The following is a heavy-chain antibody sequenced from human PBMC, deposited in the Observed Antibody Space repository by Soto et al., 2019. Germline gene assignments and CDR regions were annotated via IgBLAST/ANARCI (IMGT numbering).Heavy chain of an antibody. J-gene: IGHJ6*02. Sequence: ASVKVSCKASGYTFTGYGISWVRQAPGQGLEWMGWISAYNGNTNYAQKLQGRVTMTTDTSTSTAYMELRSLRAEDTAVYYCAKEYGDSVYYYYYYGMDVWGQGTTVTVSS. CDR3: AKEYGDSVYYYYYYGMDV. V-gene: IGHV1-18*04. CDR2: ISAYNGNT. CDR1: GYTFTGYG. D-gene: IGHD4-17*01.